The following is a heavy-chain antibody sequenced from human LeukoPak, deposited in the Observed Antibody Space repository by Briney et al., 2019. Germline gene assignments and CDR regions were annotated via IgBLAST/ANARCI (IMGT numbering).Heavy chain of an antibody. J-gene: IGHJ4*02. CDR3: ARDSNWNGADY. CDR2: IKQDGSEK. Sequence: PSGGPLRLSCVASRFTFSSYWMSWVRQSPGKGLEWVANIKQDGSEKHYVESVKGRFTISRDNAKNSLYLQMNSLRAEDTAVYYCARDSNWNGADYWGQGTLVTVSS. D-gene: IGHD1-20*01. CDR1: RFTFSSYW. V-gene: IGHV3-7*01.